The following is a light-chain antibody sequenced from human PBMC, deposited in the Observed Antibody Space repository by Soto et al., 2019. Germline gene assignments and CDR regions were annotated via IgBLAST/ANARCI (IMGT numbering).Light chain of an antibody. Sequence: EIVTTQSPATLSVSPGDRATLSCRASQSVSSSLAWYQQKPGQAPRLLMYGASTRATGIPVRFSGSGSGTEFTLTISSLQSEDFAVYYCQQYNVWPRAFGQGTKVEIK. CDR3: QQYNVWPRA. CDR2: GAS. CDR1: QSVSSS. V-gene: IGKV3-15*01. J-gene: IGKJ1*01.